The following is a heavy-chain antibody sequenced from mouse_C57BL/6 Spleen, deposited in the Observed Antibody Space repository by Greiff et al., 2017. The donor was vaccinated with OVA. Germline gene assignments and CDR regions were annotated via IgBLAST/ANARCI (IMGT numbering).Heavy chain of an antibody. J-gene: IGHJ2*01. CDR1: GYTFTSYW. D-gene: IGHD4-1*01. V-gene: IGHV1-59*01. Sequence: LQQPGAELVRPGTSVKLSCKASGYTFTSYWMHWVKQRPGQGLEWIGVIDPSDSYTNYNQKFKGKATLTVDTFSSTAYMQLSSLTSEDSAVYYCAKANWYYFDYWGQGTTLTVSS. CDR2: IDPSDSYT. CDR3: AKANWYYFDY.